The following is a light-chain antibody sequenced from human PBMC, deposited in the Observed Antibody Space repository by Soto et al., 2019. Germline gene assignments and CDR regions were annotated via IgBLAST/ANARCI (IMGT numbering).Light chain of an antibody. CDR1: SSDVGGYNY. Sequence: QSVLTQPACVSGSPGQSITISCTGTSSDVGGYNYVSWYQHHPGKAPKLMIYDGGNRPSGISNRFSGSKSGNTASLTIFGLQPEDEGDYYSSWYTPSNPRQRVFETGTRFT. J-gene: IGLJ1*01. CDR2: DGG. CDR3: SWYTPSNPRQRV. V-gene: IGLV2-14*03.